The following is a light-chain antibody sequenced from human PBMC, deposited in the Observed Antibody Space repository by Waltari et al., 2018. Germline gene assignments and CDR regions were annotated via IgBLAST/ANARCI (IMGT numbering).Light chain of an antibody. CDR1: QSVSSN. CDR3: HQYNNWPPIT. V-gene: IGKV3-15*01. J-gene: IGKJ5*01. CDR2: GAS. Sequence: IVLTQSPATLSVSPGERATLSCRASQSVSSNLAWYQQKPGQPPRLLISGASTRAAGIPARFSGSGSATEFTLTISSLQSEDFAVYYCHQYNNWPPITFGQGTRLEIK.